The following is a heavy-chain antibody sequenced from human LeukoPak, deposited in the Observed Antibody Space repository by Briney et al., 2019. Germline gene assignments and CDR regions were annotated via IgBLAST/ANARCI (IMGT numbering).Heavy chain of an antibody. CDR3: ARSLFFQYYMDV. V-gene: IGHV1-18*01. J-gene: IGHJ6*03. D-gene: IGHD3-10*02. CDR2: ISAYNGNT. Sequence: GASVKVSCKASGGTFSSYAISWVRQAPGQGLEWMGWISAYNGNTNYAQKLQGRVTMTTDTSTSTAYMELRSLRSDDTAVYYCARSLFFQYYMDVWGKGTTVTISS. CDR1: GGTFSSYA.